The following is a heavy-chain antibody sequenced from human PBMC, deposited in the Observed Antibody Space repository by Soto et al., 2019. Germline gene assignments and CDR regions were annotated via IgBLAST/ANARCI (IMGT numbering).Heavy chain of an antibody. CDR3: ARAVGGSDAC. CDR2: IKQDGSEK. CDR1: GFTFSNYW. D-gene: IGHD3-16*01. Sequence: EVQLVESGGGLVQPGGSLRLSCAVSGFTFSNYWMSWVRQAPGKGLEWVANIKQDGSEKYYVDSVKGRFTISRDNAKDSLYLQMNSLRAEDTAVYYCARAVGGSDACWGQGALVTVSS. V-gene: IGHV3-7*04. J-gene: IGHJ4*02.